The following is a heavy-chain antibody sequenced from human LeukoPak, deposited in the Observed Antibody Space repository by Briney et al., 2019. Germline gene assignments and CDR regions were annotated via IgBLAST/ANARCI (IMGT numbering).Heavy chain of an antibody. CDR1: GFTVSSNE. Sequence: PGGSLRLSCAASGFTVSSNEMSWVRQAPGKGLEWVSSISGGSTYYADSRKGRFTISRDNSKNTLHLQMNSLRAEDTAVYYCAKDFDSDYDSSGYPDFDYWGQGTLVTVSS. CDR2: ISGGST. V-gene: IGHV3-38-3*01. D-gene: IGHD3-22*01. J-gene: IGHJ4*02. CDR3: AKDFDSDYDSSGYPDFDY.